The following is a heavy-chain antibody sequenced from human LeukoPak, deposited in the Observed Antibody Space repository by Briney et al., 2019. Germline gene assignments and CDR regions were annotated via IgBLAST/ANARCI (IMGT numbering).Heavy chain of an antibody. D-gene: IGHD6-19*01. Sequence: ASETLSLTCTVSGGSISSSRSYYWGWIRQPPGKGLEWIGSIYYSGSTYYNPSLKSRVTISVDTSKNQFSLKLSSVTAADTAVYYCAREVVSIAVAGSIVFDYWGQGTLVTVSS. V-gene: IGHV4-39*07. CDR3: AREVVSIAVAGSIVFDY. CDR2: IYYSGST. J-gene: IGHJ4*02. CDR1: GGSISSSRSYY.